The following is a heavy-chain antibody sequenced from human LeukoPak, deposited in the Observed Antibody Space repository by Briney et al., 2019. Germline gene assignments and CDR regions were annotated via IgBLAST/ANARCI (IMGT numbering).Heavy chain of an antibody. V-gene: IGHV4-59*01. CDR2: IYYSGST. Sequence: TSETLSLTCTVSGGSISSYYWSWIRQPPGKGLEWIGYIYYSGSTNYNPSLKSRVTISVDTSKNQFSLKLSSVTAADTAVYYCARVTWTVVPAAIPSPPVDYYYYMDVWGKGTTVTVSS. CDR1: GGSISSYY. CDR3: ARVTWTVVPAAIPSPPVDYYYYMDV. D-gene: IGHD2-2*02. J-gene: IGHJ6*03.